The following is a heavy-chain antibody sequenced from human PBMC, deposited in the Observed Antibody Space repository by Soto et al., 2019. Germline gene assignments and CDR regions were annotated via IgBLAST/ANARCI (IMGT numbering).Heavy chain of an antibody. J-gene: IGHJ6*02. CDR3: ASLTSWSQEYYYGMDV. CDR2: LRSKGYGGTT. Sequence: GGSLRLSCTGSGFTFGDFGMSWFRQAPGKGLEWLSFLRSKGYGGTTESAAAVRGRFITSRDDSKSIAYLQMNSLKTEDTAVYYCASLTSWSQEYYYGMDVWGQGTTVTVSS. V-gene: IGHV3-49*03. CDR1: GFTFGDFG.